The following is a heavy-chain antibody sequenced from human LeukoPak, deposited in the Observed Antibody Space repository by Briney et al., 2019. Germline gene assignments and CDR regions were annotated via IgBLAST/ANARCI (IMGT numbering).Heavy chain of an antibody. CDR2: INHSGST. D-gene: IGHD3-10*01. CDR1: GGSFSGYY. V-gene: IGHV4-34*01. J-gene: IGHJ4*02. CDR3: ARRGSGSYYNDLMDY. Sequence: SETLSLTCAVYGGSFSGYYWSWIRQPPGKGLEWIGEINHSGSTNYNPSLKSRVTISVDTSKNQFSLKLSSVTAADTDVYYCARRGSGSYYNDLMDYWGQGTLATVSS.